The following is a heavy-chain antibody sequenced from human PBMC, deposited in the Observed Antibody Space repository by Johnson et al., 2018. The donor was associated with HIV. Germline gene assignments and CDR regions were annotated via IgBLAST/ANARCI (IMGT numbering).Heavy chain of an antibody. V-gene: IGHV3-66*01. D-gene: IGHD1-26*01. CDR2: LYAGGPT. CDR3: ARDRVGATAFDI. Sequence: VQLVESGGGLVQPGGSLRLSCAASGFTVSRNYMSWVRQAPGKGLEWVSALYAGGPTYYADSVKGRFTISRDNAKNSLYLQMNSLRAEDTAVYYCARDRVGATAFDIWGQGTLVTVSS. CDR1: GFTVSRNY. J-gene: IGHJ3*02.